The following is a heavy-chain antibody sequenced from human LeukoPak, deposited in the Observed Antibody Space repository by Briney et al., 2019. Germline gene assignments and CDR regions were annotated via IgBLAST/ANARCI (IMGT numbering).Heavy chain of an antibody. CDR3: ARSYDSSGYYYFDY. D-gene: IGHD3-22*01. J-gene: IGHJ4*02. CDR2: IYYSGST. V-gene: IGHV4-59*08. Sequence: NPSETLSLTCTVSGGSISSYYWSWIRQPPGKGLEWIGYIYYSGSTNYNPSLKSRVTISVDTSKDQFSLKLSSVTAADTAVYYCARSYDSSGYYYFDYWGQGTLVTVSS. CDR1: GGSISSYY.